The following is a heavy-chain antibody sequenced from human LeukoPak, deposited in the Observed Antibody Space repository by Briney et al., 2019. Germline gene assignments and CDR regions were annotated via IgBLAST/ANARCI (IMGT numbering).Heavy chain of an antibody. CDR1: GGSISSSSYY. J-gene: IGHJ4*02. V-gene: IGHV4-39*07. D-gene: IGHD5-24*01. Sequence: PSETLSLTCTVSGGSISSSSYYWSWIRQPPGKGLEWIGEINHSGSTNYNPSLKSQVTISVDTSKNQFSLKLSSVTAADTAVYYCARDRVGGYNHIDYWGQGTLVTVSS. CDR2: INHSGST. CDR3: ARDRVGGYNHIDY.